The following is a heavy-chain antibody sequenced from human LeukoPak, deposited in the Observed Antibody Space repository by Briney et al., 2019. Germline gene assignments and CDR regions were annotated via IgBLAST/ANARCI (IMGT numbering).Heavy chain of an antibody. D-gene: IGHD6-19*01. CDR3: AKSIAVAGTGFDY. V-gene: IGHV3-9*03. CDR1: GFTFDDYA. CDR2: ISWNSGSI. Sequence: AGGSLRLSCAASGFTFDDYAMHWVRQARGRGLEWVSGISWNSGSIGYADSVKGRFTISRDNAKNSLYLQMNSLRAEDMALYYCAKSIAVAGTGFDYWGQGTLVTVSS. J-gene: IGHJ4*02.